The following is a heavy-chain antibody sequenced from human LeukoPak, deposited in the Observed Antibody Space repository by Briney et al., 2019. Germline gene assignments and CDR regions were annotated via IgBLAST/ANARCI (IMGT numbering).Heavy chain of an antibody. V-gene: IGHV4-38-2*01. J-gene: IGHJ5*02. CDR1: GYSISSGYY. CDR2: LYHSGST. CDR3: SRGYCSSTSCYYP. Sequence: PSETLSLTCAVSGYSISSGYYWGWIRQPPGKGLEWIGSLYHSGSTYYNPSLKRRVTMSVDTSKNQFSLKLSSVTAADTAVYYCSRGYCSSTSCYYPXGQETLXXXS. D-gene: IGHD2-2*01.